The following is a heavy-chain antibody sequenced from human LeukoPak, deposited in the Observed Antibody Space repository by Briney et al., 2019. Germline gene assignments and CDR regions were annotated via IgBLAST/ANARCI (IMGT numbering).Heavy chain of an antibody. CDR2: TYYRSTWYN. D-gene: IGHD6-19*01. Sequence: SQTLSLTCAISGDSVSSNSAAWTWIRQSPSSGLEWLGRTYYRSTWYNDYAVSVKSRITINPDTSKNQFSLQLNSVTPEDTAVYYCARSDTSAWHKFDYWGQGTRVTVSS. V-gene: IGHV6-1*01. CDR3: ARSDTSAWHKFDY. J-gene: IGHJ4*02. CDR1: GDSVSSNSAA.